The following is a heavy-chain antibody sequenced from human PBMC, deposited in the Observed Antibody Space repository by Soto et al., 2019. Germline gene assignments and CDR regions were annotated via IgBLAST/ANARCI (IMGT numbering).Heavy chain of an antibody. Sequence: GGSLRLSCAASGFTFRSYAMSWVRQAPGKGLEWVSAISGSGGSTYYADSVKGRFTISRDNSKNTLYLQMNSLRAEDTAVYYCEKVSGVLLWPHGMDVWGQGTTVTVSS. CDR3: EKVSGVLLWPHGMDV. J-gene: IGHJ6*02. CDR1: GFTFRSYA. D-gene: IGHD3-10*01. CDR2: ISGSGGST. V-gene: IGHV3-23*01.